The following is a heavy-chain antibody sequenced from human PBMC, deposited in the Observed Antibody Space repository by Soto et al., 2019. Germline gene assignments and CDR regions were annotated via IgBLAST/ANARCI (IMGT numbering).Heavy chain of an antibody. D-gene: IGHD3-10*01. CDR1: GFTFSSYS. Sequence: GGSLRLSCAASGFTFSSYSMNWVRQAPGKGLEWVSYISSSSSTIYYADSVKGRFTISRVNAKNSLYLQMNSLRAEDTAVYYCARGKSLLWFGEFSPNFDYWGQGTLVTVSS. V-gene: IGHV3-48*01. CDR2: ISSSSSTI. CDR3: ARGKSLLWFGEFSPNFDY. J-gene: IGHJ4*02.